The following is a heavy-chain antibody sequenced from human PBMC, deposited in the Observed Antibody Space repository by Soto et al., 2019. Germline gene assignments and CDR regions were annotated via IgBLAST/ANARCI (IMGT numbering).Heavy chain of an antibody. D-gene: IGHD3-10*01. CDR3: ARGGVWGSGSHLGWYFDL. Sequence: QVQLVQSGAEVKKPGASVKVSCKASGYTFTGYYMHWVRQAPGQGLEWMGWINPNSGGTNYAQKVQGWVTMTRDTSISPAYMELSRLRSDDTAVYYCARGGVWGSGSHLGWYFDLWGRGTLVTVSS. J-gene: IGHJ2*01. CDR1: GYTFTGYY. CDR2: INPNSGGT. V-gene: IGHV1-2*04.